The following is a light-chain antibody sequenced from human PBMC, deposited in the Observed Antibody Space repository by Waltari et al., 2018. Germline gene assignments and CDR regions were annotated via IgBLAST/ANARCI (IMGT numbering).Light chain of an antibody. CDR2: DVS. J-gene: IGLJ3*02. Sequence: QSALTQPASVSGSPGQSITISCTGTSSDVGGYTYVSWYQQHPGKPPKLIISDVSNRPSGVSNRFSGSKSGNTASLTISGLQAEDEADYYCSSYTSTTTEVFGGGTTLAVL. CDR1: SSDVGGYTY. CDR3: SSYTSTTTEV. V-gene: IGLV2-14*03.